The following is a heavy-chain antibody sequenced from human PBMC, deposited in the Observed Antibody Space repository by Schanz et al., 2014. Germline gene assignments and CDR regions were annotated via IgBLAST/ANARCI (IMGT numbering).Heavy chain of an antibody. CDR1: GFSFSTYG. CDR2: ISSSSMYI. D-gene: IGHD6-13*01. J-gene: IGHJ4*02. CDR3: VRDKKGFVAVAGRAPFDY. Sequence: EVRLVESVGGLVKPGGSLRLSCAASGFSFSTYGMTWVRQAPGKGLEWVSSISSSSMYIYQADSMRGRFTISRDNAKNSLYLQVNNLSAEDTAVYYCVRDKKGFVAVAGRAPFDYWGQGTLVTVSS. V-gene: IGHV3-21*01.